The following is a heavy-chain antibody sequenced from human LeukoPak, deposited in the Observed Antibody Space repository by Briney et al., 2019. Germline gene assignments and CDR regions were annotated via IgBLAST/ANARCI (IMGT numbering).Heavy chain of an antibody. J-gene: IGHJ4*02. V-gene: IGHV1-24*01. CDR2: FDPEDGET. D-gene: IGHD3-10*01. CDR1: GYTLTELS. CDR3: ATGGVLWFGESPNYFDY. Sequence: ASVKVSCKVPGYTLTELSMHWVRQAPGKGLEWMGGFDPEDGETIYAQKFQGRVTMTEDTSTDTAYMELSSLRSEDTAVYYCATGGVLWFGESPNYFDYWGQGTLVTVSS.